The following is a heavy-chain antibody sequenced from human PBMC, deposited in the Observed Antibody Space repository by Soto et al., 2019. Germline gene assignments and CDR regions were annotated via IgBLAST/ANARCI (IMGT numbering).Heavy chain of an antibody. J-gene: IGHJ6*02. D-gene: IGHD3-9*01. CDR2: IIPIFGTA. CDR1: GGTFSSYA. Sequence: SVKVSCKASGGTFSSYAISWVRQAPGQGLEWMGGIIPIFGTANYAQKFQGRVTITADKSTSTAYMELSSLRSEDTAVYYCARDYLYYDILTGSSPYYYYYGMDVWGQGATVTVSS. V-gene: IGHV1-69*06. CDR3: ARDYLYYDILTGSSPYYYYYGMDV.